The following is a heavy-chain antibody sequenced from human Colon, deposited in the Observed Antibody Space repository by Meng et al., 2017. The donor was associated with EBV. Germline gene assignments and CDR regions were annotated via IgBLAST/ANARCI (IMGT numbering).Heavy chain of an antibody. CDR2: VRYSGTA. Sequence: QAQLQEGGPGLGTPVETQSLTCTVSGGYLDNSDYFWDWIRQAQGKGREWIGRVRYSGTAYYNPSLTSRVTISVDTSKNQFSLNLSSLTAADTAVYYCARHVYGDSYGFWGQGTLVTVSS. J-gene: IGHJ4*02. D-gene: IGHD4-17*01. CDR3: ARHVYGDSYGF. CDR1: GGYLDNSDYF. V-gene: IGHV4-39*01.